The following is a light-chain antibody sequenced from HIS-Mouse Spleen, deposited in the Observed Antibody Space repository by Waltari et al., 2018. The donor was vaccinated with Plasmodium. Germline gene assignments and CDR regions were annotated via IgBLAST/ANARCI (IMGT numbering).Light chain of an antibody. J-gene: IGKJ1*01. CDR2: AAS. CDR3: QQNYNTWT. V-gene: IGKV1-39*01. CDR1: QSISSY. Sequence: EIQMTQSPSSLSASVGHRVTITCRASQSISSYLNWYQQKPGKAPKLLIYAASSLQSGVPSRFSGSGSGTDFTLTISSLQPEDFATYYCQQNYNTWTFGQGTKVEIK.